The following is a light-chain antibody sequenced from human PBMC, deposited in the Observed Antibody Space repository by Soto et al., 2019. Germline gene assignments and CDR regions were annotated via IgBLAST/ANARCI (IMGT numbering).Light chain of an antibody. CDR3: QQYDNLPLT. J-gene: IGKJ3*01. V-gene: IGKV3-15*01. CDR2: GAS. Sequence: ERVMTQSPATLSVSPGERATLSCRASQSVGINLAWYQQKPGQAPRLLIFGASSRATGVPARFSGSGSGTEFTLTINSLQSEDFAVYFCQQYDNLPLTFGPGTKVDIK. CDR1: QSVGIN.